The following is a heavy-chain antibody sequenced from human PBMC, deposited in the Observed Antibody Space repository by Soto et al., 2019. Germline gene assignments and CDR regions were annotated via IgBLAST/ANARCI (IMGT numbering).Heavy chain of an antibody. Sequence: SETLSLTCTVSGGSISSYYWSWIRQPAGKGLEWIGRIYTSGSTNYNPSLKSRVTMSVDTSKNQFSLKLSSVTAADTAVYYCARERGLATDYYYGMDVWGQGTTVTVSS. V-gene: IGHV4-4*07. CDR1: GGSISSYY. J-gene: IGHJ6*02. D-gene: IGHD5-12*01. CDR3: ARERGLATDYYYGMDV. CDR2: IYTSGST.